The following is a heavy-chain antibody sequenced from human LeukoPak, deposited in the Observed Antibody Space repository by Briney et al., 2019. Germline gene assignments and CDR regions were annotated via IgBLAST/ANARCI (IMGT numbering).Heavy chain of an antibody. CDR2: ISGSGGTT. V-gene: IGHV3-23*01. Sequence: GGSLRLSCAASGFTFSNYAMSWVRQAPGKGLEWVSAISGSGGTTYYADSVKGRFTISRDNSKNTLYLQMNSLRAEDTAVYYCAKGMPTYSSSWYNVDYWGQGTLVTVSS. CDR3: AKGMPTYSSSWYNVDY. CDR1: GFTFSNYA. D-gene: IGHD6-13*01. J-gene: IGHJ4*02.